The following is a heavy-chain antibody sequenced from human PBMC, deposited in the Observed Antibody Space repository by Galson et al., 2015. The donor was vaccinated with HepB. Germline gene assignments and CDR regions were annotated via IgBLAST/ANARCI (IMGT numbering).Heavy chain of an antibody. CDR2: INPSGGST. Sequence: SVKVSCKASGYTFTSYYMHWVRQAPGQGLEWMGIINPSGGSTSYAQKFQGRVTMTRDTSTSTVYMELSSLRSEDTAVYYCARPYSKKRGLLSSNWFDPWGQGTLVTVSS. D-gene: IGHD2-2*01. J-gene: IGHJ5*02. V-gene: IGHV1-46*01. CDR3: ARPYSKKRGLLSSNWFDP. CDR1: GYTFTSYY.